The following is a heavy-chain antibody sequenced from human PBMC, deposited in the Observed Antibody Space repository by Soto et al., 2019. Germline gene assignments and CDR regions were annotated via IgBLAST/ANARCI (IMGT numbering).Heavy chain of an antibody. CDR2: IIPILGIA. J-gene: IGHJ5*02. CDR3: ARNDILTGSNWFDP. V-gene: IGHV1-69*02. CDR1: GGTFSSYT. Sequence: SVKVSCKASGGTFSSYTISWVRQAPGQGLEWMGRIIPILGIANYAQKFQGRVTITADKSTSTAYMELSSLRSEDTAVYYCARNDILTGSNWFDPWGQGTLVTVSS. D-gene: IGHD3-9*01.